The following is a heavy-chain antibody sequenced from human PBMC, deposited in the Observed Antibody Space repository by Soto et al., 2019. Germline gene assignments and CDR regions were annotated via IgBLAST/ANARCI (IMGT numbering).Heavy chain of an antibody. CDR2: ISPSGGSA. CDR1: GYTFTSYY. V-gene: IGHV1-46*01. D-gene: IGHD2-15*01. J-gene: IGHJ4*02. CDR3: ARDRTSGGLFDY. Sequence: GASVKVSCKASGYTFTSYYMHWARQAPGQGLEWMGIISPSGGSATYAQKFQGRVTMARDTSTSTVYMELSSLRSDDTAVYYCARDRTSGGLFDYWGQGTPVTVSS.